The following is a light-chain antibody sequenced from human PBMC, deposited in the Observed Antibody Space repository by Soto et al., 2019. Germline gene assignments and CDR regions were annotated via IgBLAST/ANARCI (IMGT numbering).Light chain of an antibody. CDR2: GAS. Sequence: EIVLTQSPGTLSLSPGERATLSCRASQSVSSSHLAWYQQKPGQAPRLLIYGASSRATGIPDRFSGSGSGTDFTLTISRLEPEDFAVYYCQQDGSSPWTFGPGTKVDIK. CDR1: QSVSSSH. V-gene: IGKV3-20*01. CDR3: QQDGSSPWT. J-gene: IGKJ1*01.